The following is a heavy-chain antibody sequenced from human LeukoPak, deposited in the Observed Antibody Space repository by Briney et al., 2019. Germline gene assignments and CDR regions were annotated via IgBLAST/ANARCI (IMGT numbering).Heavy chain of an antibody. CDR3: VRGSGGDGYGYWGDY. J-gene: IGHJ4*02. CDR1: GFTFSQYG. D-gene: IGHD5-24*01. Sequence: SGGSLRLSCAASGFTFSQYGMHWVRQAPGMGVEWVAVIWFDGRKIHYPDSVKGRFTISRDNSKNTLYLQMDNLRADDTAVYYCVRGSGGDGYGYWGDYWGQGTLVTVSP. CDR2: IWFDGRKI. V-gene: IGHV3-33*01.